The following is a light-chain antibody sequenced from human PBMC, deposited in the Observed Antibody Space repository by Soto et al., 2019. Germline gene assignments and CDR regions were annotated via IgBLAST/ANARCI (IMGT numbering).Light chain of an antibody. V-gene: IGLV2-14*01. CDR1: SSDVGGYNY. CDR2: QVT. Sequence: QSVLTQPASVSGSPGQSITISCTGTSSDVGGYNYVSWYQQHPGKAPKLIIYQVTNRPSGVSNRFSGSKSGNAASLTISGLQAEDEADYYCQYYDSSLSALYVFGTGTKVTVL. CDR3: QYYDSSLSALYV. J-gene: IGLJ1*01.